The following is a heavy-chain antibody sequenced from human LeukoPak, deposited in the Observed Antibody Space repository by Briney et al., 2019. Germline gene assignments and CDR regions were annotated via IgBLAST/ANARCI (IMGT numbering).Heavy chain of an antibody. J-gene: IGHJ4*02. CDR2: IYYSGST. V-gene: IGHV4-39*01. CDR1: GGSISSSSYY. Sequence: SETLSLTCTVSGGSISSSSYYWGWIRQPPGTGLEWIGSIYYSGSTYYNPSLKSRVTISVDTSKNQFSLKLSSVTAADTAVYYCASLARAGVGATDFDYWGQGTLVTVSS. D-gene: IGHD1-26*01. CDR3: ASLARAGVGATDFDY.